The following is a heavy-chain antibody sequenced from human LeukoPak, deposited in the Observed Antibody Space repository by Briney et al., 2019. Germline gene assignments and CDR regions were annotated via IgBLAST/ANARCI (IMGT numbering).Heavy chain of an antibody. CDR1: GGSISSYY. CDR2: IYYSGRT. D-gene: IGHD3-10*01. J-gene: IGHJ6*02. Sequence: PSETLSLTCTVSGGSISSYYWSWIRQPPGKGLEWIGYIYYSGRTTYNPSLRSRVTISVDTSKNPFSLKLSSVTAADTAVYYCAVAGGGDYYGSGSYYSSYYYGMDVWGQGTTVTVSS. V-gene: IGHV4-59*08. CDR3: AVAGGGDYYGSGSYYSSYYYGMDV.